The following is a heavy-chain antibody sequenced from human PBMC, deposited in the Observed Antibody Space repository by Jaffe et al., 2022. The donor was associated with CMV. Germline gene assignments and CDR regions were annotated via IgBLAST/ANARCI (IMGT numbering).Heavy chain of an antibody. CDR1: GFTFSSYA. CDR3: ANRGLALSSGWTDY. CDR2: ISGSGGST. J-gene: IGHJ4*02. Sequence: EVQLLESGGGLVQPGGSLRLSCAASGFTFSSYAMSWVRQAPGKGLEWVSAISGSGGSTYYADSVKGRFTISRDNSKNTLYLQMNSLRAEDTAVYYCANRGLALSSGWTDYWGQGTLVTVSS. V-gene: IGHV3-23*01. D-gene: IGHD6-25*01.